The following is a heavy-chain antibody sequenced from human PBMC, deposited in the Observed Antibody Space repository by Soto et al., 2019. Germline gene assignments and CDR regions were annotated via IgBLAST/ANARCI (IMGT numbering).Heavy chain of an antibody. V-gene: IGHV4-31*03. CDR2: IYYSGSA. CDR3: ARTFYYGSGTSDY. Sequence: PSETLSLTCTVSGGSISSGDSYWTWIRKHPGTGLEWIGYIYYSGSAYYNPSLKSRVTISVDTSRSQFSLKLSSVTAADTAVYYCARTFYYGSGTSDYWGQGTLVTVSS. CDR1: GGSISSGDSY. D-gene: IGHD3-10*01. J-gene: IGHJ4*02.